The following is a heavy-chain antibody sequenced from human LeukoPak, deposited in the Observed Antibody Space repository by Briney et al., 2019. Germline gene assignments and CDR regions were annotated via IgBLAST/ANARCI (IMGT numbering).Heavy chain of an antibody. J-gene: IGHJ4*02. V-gene: IGHV3-23*01. CDR3: AKEGFMITFGGVIVSYFDY. CDR1: GFTFSSYA. CDR2: ISGSGGST. D-gene: IGHD3-16*02. Sequence: GGSLRLPCAASGFTFSSYAMSWVRQAPGKGLKWVSAISGSGGSTYYADSVKGRFTISRDNSKNTLYLQMNSLRAEDTAVYYCAKEGFMITFGGVIVSYFDYWGQGTLVTVSS.